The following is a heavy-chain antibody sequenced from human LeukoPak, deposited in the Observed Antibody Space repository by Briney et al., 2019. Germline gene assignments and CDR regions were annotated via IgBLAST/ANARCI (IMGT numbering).Heavy chain of an antibody. Sequence: EASVNVSCKVSGYSATQLSMHWVRQIPGKGLEWMGGFDPEDGQKIYAQKFQGRVTMTDYTSTDTAYIEVSGLRSDDTAVYFCATTFRATDDDYYGMDVWGQGTTVTVSS. V-gene: IGHV1-24*01. D-gene: IGHD2/OR15-2a*01. CDR2: FDPEDGQK. CDR1: GYSATQLS. CDR3: ATTFRATDDDYYGMDV. J-gene: IGHJ6*02.